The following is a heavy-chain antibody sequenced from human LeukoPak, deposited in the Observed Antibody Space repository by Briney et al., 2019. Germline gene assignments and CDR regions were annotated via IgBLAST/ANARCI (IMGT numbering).Heavy chain of an antibody. CDR3: ATYHMTTVVTPAY. V-gene: IGHV3-30*03. Sequence: PGGSLRLSCAASGFTFSNYGMHWVRQAPGKGLEWVALISFDGTIKYYADSVKGRLTISRDNSRNTLYLQMNSLRTEDTAVYYCATYHMTTVVTPAYWGQGTLVTVSS. CDR2: ISFDGTIK. J-gene: IGHJ4*02. D-gene: IGHD4-23*01. CDR1: GFTFSNYG.